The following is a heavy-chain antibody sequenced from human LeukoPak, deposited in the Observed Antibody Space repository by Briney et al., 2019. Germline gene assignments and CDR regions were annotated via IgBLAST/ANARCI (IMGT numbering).Heavy chain of an antibody. CDR2: TYYRSKWYN. CDR1: GDSVSSNSAA. CDR3: ARYGDYKGGSFDI. D-gene: IGHD4-17*01. J-gene: IGHJ3*02. V-gene: IGHV6-1*01. Sequence: SQTLSLTCAISGDSVSSNSAAWNWIRQPPSRGLEWLGRTYYRSKWYNDYAVSVKSRITINPDTSKNQFSLQLNSVTPEDTAVYYCARYGDYKGGSFDIWGQGTMVTVSS.